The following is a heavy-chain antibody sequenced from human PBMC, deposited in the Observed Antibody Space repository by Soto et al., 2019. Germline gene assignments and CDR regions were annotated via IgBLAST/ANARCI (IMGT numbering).Heavy chain of an antibody. CDR1: GGTFSNYT. CDR3: AITWGQDWFDP. J-gene: IGHJ5*02. Sequence: QVPLVQSGAEVKKPGSSVKVSCKASGGTFSNYTVSWVRQAPGQGLEWMGRTIPILGVANYAQKFKGRVTITADKFTSTAYMELSSLRSEDTAVYYCAITWGQDWFDPWGQGTLVTVSS. V-gene: IGHV1-69*02. CDR2: TIPILGVA. D-gene: IGHD1-20*01.